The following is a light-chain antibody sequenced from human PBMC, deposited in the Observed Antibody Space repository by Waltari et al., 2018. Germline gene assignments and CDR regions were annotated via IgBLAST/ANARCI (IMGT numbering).Light chain of an antibody. V-gene: IGLV2-11*01. J-gene: IGLJ3*02. CDR3: CSYAGSYTLV. Sequence: QSALTQPRSVSGSPGQSVTIPCTGPSSDVGGYNYVPWYPQHPGKAPKLTVYDVSKRPSGVPDRFSGSKSGNTASLTISGLQAEDEADYYCCSYAGSYTLVFGGGTKLTVL. CDR1: SSDVGGYNY. CDR2: DVS.